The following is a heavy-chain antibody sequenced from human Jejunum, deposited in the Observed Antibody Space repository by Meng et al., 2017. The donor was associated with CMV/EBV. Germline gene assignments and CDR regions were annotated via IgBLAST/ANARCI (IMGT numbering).Heavy chain of an antibody. CDR1: GGSNNNHS. D-gene: IGHD3-10*01. V-gene: IGHV4-4*07. CDR3: ARWPGESTGECFDY. CDR2: IYTTYNP. Sequence: PASCLCLVQPPANPPSPCSSHGGSNNNHSRSWIRHLLGKGLEWIWRIYTTYNPNYNPSLTRIVTMSIDPSKNQVSLNLDSVTAADTAVYYCARWPGESTGECFDYWGQGTLVTVSS. J-gene: IGHJ4*02.